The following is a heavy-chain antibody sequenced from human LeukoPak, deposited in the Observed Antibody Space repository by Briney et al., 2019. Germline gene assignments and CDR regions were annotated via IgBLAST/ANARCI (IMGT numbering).Heavy chain of an antibody. CDR3: AKSGCSSTSCYGLFSGWFDP. CDR2: ISGGGGST. D-gene: IGHD2-2*01. CDR1: GGSFSGYY. V-gene: IGHV3-23*01. J-gene: IGHJ5*02. Sequence: ETLSLTCAVYGGSFSGYYWSWIRQAPGKGLEWVSGISGGGGSTYYADSVKGWFTISKDNSKNTLYLQMNSLRAEDTAVYYCAKSGCSSTSCYGLFSGWFDPWGQGTLVTVSS.